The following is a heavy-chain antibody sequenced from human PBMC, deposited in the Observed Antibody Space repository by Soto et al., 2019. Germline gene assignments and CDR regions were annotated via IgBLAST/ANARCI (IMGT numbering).Heavy chain of an antibody. CDR2: ISSSGSTI. J-gene: IGHJ6*02. D-gene: IGHD1-26*01. CDR3: ASAVGATTGYYYYYGMDV. Sequence: GGSLRLSCAASGFTLSDYYMSWIRQAPGKGLEWVSYISSSGSTIYYADSVKGRFTISRDNAKNSLYLQMNSLRAEDTAVYYCASAVGATTGYYYYYGMDVWGQGTTVTVSS. CDR1: GFTLSDYY. V-gene: IGHV3-11*04.